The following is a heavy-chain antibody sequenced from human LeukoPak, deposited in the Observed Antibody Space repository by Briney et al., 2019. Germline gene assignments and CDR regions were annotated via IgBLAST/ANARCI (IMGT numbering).Heavy chain of an antibody. V-gene: IGHV4-59*01. Sequence: SETLSLTCSVSGVSISNYYWSWIRQSPGRELEWIGHLHYSRSSSYNPSLRSRVTTSVDMSKNQFSLRLTSVTAADTAVYYCARNRPIMGITDAFDVWGQGTMVPVSS. J-gene: IGHJ3*01. D-gene: IGHD1-26*01. CDR1: GVSISNYY. CDR2: LHYSRSS. CDR3: ARNRPIMGITDAFDV.